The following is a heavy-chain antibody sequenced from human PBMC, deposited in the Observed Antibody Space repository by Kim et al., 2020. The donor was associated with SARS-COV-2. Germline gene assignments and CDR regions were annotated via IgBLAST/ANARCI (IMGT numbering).Heavy chain of an antibody. Sequence: DSVKGRFTISRDNAKNSLYLQMNSLRAEDTALYYCAKRANKYGGAGVFDIWGQGTMVTVSS. J-gene: IGHJ3*02. V-gene: IGHV3-9*01. D-gene: IGHD3-16*01. CDR3: AKRANKYGGAGVFDI.